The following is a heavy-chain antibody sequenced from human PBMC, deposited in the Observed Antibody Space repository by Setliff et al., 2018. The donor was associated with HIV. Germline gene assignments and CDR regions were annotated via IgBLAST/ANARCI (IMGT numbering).Heavy chain of an antibody. J-gene: IGHJ1*01. V-gene: IGHV1-24*01. CDR1: GYTLTELS. Sequence: ASVKVSCKISGYTLTELSIHWVRQAPGKGLEWMANFDPEDGETFYAQRFQGRLTMTEDTSTDTAYMELSSLGSDDTAMYYCATDPGYSSTWYSESFQHWGQGTVVTAPQ. CDR2: FDPEDGET. CDR3: ATDPGYSSTWYSESFQH. D-gene: IGHD6-13*01.